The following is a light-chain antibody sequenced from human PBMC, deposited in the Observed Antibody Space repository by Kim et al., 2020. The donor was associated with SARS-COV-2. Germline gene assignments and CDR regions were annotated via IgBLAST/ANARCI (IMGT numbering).Light chain of an antibody. CDR2: EVS. Sequence: DIVVTQTPPSLSVTPGQPASISCKSTQSLLHYDGKTYMHWYLQKPGQPPQLLFYEVSKRFSGVPDRFSGSGSGTDFTLQISRVEAADVGIYYCMQTVQLPWTFGQGTKVDIK. V-gene: IGKV2D-29*01. CDR1: QSLLHYDGKTY. CDR3: MQTVQLPWT. J-gene: IGKJ1*01.